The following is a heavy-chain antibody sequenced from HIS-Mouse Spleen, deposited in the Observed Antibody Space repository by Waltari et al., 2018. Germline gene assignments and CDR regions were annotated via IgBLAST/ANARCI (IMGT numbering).Heavy chain of an antibody. D-gene: IGHD1-26*01. Sequence: QVQLQESGPGLVKPSHTLSLTCTVPGGSISSGGYYWSWIRQHPGKGLEWIGYIYYSGSTYYNPSLKSRVTISVDTSKNQFSLKLSSVTAADTAVYYCARDLAVVGATGGGAFDIWGQGTIVTVSS. V-gene: IGHV4-31*03. CDR2: IYYSGST. J-gene: IGHJ3*02. CDR3: ARDLAVVGATGGGAFDI. CDR1: GGSISSGGYY.